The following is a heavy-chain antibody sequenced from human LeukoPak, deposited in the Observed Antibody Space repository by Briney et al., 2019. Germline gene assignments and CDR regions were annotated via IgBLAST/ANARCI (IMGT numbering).Heavy chain of an antibody. D-gene: IGHD6-19*01. CDR2: IRSSGGST. CDR3: AKDRRGASGWDYFDY. Sequence: PGGSLRLSCAASGFTFSSYEMNWVRQAPGKGLESVSTIRSSGGSTYYADSVKGRLTISRDNSKNTLYLQMNSLRAEDTAVYYCAKDRRGASGWDYFDYWGQGTLVIVSS. J-gene: IGHJ4*02. V-gene: IGHV3-23*01. CDR1: GFTFSSYE.